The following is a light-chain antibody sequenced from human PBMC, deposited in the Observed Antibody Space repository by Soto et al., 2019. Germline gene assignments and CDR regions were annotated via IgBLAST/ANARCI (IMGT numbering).Light chain of an antibody. CDR3: LLTYRGYRV. V-gene: IGLV7-46*01. J-gene: IGLJ3*02. CDR1: TGAVTSGHY. Sequence: QAVVTQEPSLTVSPGGTVTLTCDSSTGAVTSGHYPYWFQQKTGQAPRTLIYDTSNKHSWTPARFSGSLLGGKAALTLSGAQTEDEADYYCLLTYRGYRVFGGGTQLTVL. CDR2: DTS.